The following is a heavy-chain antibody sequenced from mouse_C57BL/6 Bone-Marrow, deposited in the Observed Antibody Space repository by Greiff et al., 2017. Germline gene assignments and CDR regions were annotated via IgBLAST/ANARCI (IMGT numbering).Heavy chain of an antibody. D-gene: IGHD4-1*01. J-gene: IGHJ1*03. CDR1: GYTFTGYW. V-gene: IGHV1-9*01. CDR3: ASKLTGPFDWYFDV. Sequence: VQLQQSGAELMKPGASVKLSCKATGYTFTGYWIEWVKQRPGHGLEWIGEILPGSGSTTYNEKFKGKATFTADTSSNTAYMQLSSLTTEDSAVYYCASKLTGPFDWYFDVWGTGTTVTVSS. CDR2: ILPGSGST.